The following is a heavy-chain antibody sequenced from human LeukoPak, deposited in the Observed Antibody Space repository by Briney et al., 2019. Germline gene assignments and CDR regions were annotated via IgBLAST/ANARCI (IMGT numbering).Heavy chain of an antibody. D-gene: IGHD6-13*01. CDR3: ARESPLAYSTREYCFDY. J-gene: IGHJ4*02. CDR1: GGTFSSYA. Sequence: SVKVSCKASGGTFSSYAISWVRQAPGQVLEWMGRIIPILGIANYAQKFQGRVTITADKSTSTAYMELSSLRSEDTAVYYCARESPLAYSTREYCFDYWGQGTLVTVSS. V-gene: IGHV1-69*04. CDR2: IIPILGIA.